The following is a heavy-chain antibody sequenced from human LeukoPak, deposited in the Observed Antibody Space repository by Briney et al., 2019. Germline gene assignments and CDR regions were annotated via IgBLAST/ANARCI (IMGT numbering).Heavy chain of an antibody. CDR1: GFSFSSYG. D-gene: IGHD1-20*01. CDR3: ARDNWHDVLIDY. V-gene: IGHV3-30*03. Sequence: GGSLRLSCAASGFSFSSYGMHWVRQAPGKGLEWVAVISYDGSNKYYADSVKGRFTISRDNSKNTLFLQMNSLRAEDTAVYFCARDNWHDVLIDYWGQGTLVTVSS. J-gene: IGHJ4*02. CDR2: ISYDGSNK.